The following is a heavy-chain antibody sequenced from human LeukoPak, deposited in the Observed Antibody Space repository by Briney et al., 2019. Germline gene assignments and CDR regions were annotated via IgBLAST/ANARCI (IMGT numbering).Heavy chain of an antibody. Sequence: ASVKVSCKTSGYSFANYGMHWVRQAPRQSLEWMGWINTGNGNTKSSQKFQGRVTVTRDTSTSTVHMELSGLRSEDTAVYYCARDQEGFDYWGQGTLVTVSS. J-gene: IGHJ4*02. CDR3: ARDQEGFDY. CDR1: GYSFANYG. V-gene: IGHV1-3*04. CDR2: INTGNGNT.